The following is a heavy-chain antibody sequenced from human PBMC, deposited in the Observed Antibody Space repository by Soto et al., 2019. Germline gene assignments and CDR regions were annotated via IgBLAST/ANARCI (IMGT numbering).Heavy chain of an antibody. D-gene: IGHD3-10*01. J-gene: IGHJ4*02. V-gene: IGHV4-59*01. CDR3: ARSHSFDGSIYHYYFDF. CDR2: IYASGAT. CDR1: VGSIGAYY. Sequence: LSEPLCLPSTGSVGSIGAYYWSWIWHPPVETLEWIGYIYASGATTYNPSLESRVTMSVDMPNNEFSLELTSLTAADTAVYYCARSHSFDGSIYHYYFDFWGQGTLVTVS.